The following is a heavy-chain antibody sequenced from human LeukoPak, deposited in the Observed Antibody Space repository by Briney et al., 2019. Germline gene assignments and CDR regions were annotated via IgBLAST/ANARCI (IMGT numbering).Heavy chain of an antibody. CDR1: GFTFSSYS. CDR3: ARDKAAAVLNWFDP. D-gene: IGHD6-13*01. Sequence: PGGSLRLSCAASGFTFSSYSMNWVRQAPGKGLEWVSSISSSSSYIYYADSVKGRFTISRDNAKNSLYLQMNSLRAEDTAVYYCARDKAAAVLNWFDPWGQGTLVTVSS. J-gene: IGHJ5*02. V-gene: IGHV3-21*01. CDR2: ISSSSSYI.